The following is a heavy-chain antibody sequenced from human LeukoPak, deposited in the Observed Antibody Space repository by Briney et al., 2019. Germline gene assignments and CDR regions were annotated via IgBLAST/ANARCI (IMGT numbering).Heavy chain of an antibody. CDR2: IYTSGST. CDR3: ARLFMWAFDI. Sequence: PSETLSLTCTVSGGSISSYYWSWIRQPPGKGLEWIGYIYTSGSTNYNPSLKSRVTIPVDTSKNQFSLKLSSVTAADTAVYYCARLFMWAFDIWGQGTMVTVSS. CDR1: GGSISSYY. D-gene: IGHD2-21*01. V-gene: IGHV4-4*09. J-gene: IGHJ3*02.